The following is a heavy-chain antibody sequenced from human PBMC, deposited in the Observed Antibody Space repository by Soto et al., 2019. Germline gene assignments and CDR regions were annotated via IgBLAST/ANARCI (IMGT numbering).Heavy chain of an antibody. CDR1: SGSISSSNW. CDR2: IYHSGST. Sequence: QVQLQESGPGLVKPSGTLSLTCAVSSGSISSSNWWSWVRQPPGKGLEWIGEIYHSGSTNYNPSLMSRVTISVDKSKNQFSRKLSSVTAADTAVYYCARSPHRENWFAPWGQGTLVTVSS. D-gene: IGHD1-26*01. CDR3: ARSPHRENWFAP. J-gene: IGHJ5*02. V-gene: IGHV4-4*02.